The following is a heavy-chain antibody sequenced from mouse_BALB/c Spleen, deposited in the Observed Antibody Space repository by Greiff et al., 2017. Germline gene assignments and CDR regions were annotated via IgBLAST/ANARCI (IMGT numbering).Heavy chain of an antibody. CDR1: GFNIKDTY. CDR3: ARGMITTYAMDY. CDR2: IHPANGNT. Sequence: EVQLQQSGAELVKPGASVKLSCTASGFNIKDTYMHWVKQRPEQGLEWIGRIHPANGNTKYDPKFQGKATITADTSSNTAYLQLSSLTSEDTAVYYCARGMITTYAMDYWGQVTSVTVSS. J-gene: IGHJ4*01. D-gene: IGHD2-4*01. V-gene: IGHV14-3*02.